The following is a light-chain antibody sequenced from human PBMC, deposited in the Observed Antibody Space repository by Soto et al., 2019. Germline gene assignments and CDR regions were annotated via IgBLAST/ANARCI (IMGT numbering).Light chain of an antibody. V-gene: IGLV1-51*01. CDR2: DNN. Sequence: QSVLTQPPSVSAAPGQTVTISCSGSSSNIGNNFVSWSQQLPGTAPRLLIYDNNNRPSGIPDRFSGSQSGTSATLAITGLQTGDEADYFCGTWDSSLSVVIFGGGTKLTVL. J-gene: IGLJ2*01. CDR3: GTWDSSLSVVI. CDR1: SSNIGNNF.